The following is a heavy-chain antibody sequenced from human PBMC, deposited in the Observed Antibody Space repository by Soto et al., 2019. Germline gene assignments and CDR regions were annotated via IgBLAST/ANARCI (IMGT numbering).Heavy chain of an antibody. CDR2: IKQDGSEK. CDR3: ASWADAADEDLFQH. J-gene: IGHJ1*01. Sequence: EVQLVESGGGFVQPGGSLRLSCAGSGFRFSSSWMSWVRQAPGKGLEWVAHIKQDGSEKYYVDSAKGRFTISRDNAKTSLYLQMNNLRAEDTAVYFCASWADAADEDLFQHCGQGTLVTVSS. V-gene: IGHV3-7*01. D-gene: IGHD3-16*01. CDR1: GFRFSSSW.